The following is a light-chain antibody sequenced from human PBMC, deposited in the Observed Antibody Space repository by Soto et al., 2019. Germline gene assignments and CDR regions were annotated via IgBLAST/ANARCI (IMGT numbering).Light chain of an antibody. CDR3: QTWGTGIHVV. CDR2: LDSDGSH. Sequence: QPVLTQSPSASASLGASVKLTCTLSSGHSSYASAWHQQQPEKGPRYLMKLDSDGSHTKGDAIPDRFSGSSSGAERYLTISILQSEDEADYYCQTWGTGIHVVFGGGTKLTVL. CDR1: SGHSSYA. V-gene: IGLV4-69*01. J-gene: IGLJ2*01.